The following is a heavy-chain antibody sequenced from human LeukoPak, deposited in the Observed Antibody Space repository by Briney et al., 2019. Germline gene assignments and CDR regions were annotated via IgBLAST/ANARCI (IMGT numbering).Heavy chain of an antibody. V-gene: IGHV3-7*05. CDR3: ATRALAGSPLYFDY. CDR1: GVTFSSYW. CDR2: IKQDGSEK. J-gene: IGHJ4*02. Sequence: GSLRLSCAASGVTFSSYWMTWVRQAPGKGLEWVGKIKQDGSEKYYVDSVTGRFTISRDNAKNSLYLQMNSLRAEDTAIYYCATRALAGSPLYFDYWGEGTLVTVSS. D-gene: IGHD6-19*01.